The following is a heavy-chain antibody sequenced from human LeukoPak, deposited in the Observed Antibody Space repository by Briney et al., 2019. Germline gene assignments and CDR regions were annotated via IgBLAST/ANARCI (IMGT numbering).Heavy chain of an antibody. CDR3: ARGGIQVSGIDEFDY. J-gene: IGHJ4*02. V-gene: IGHV3-13*01. D-gene: IGHD6-19*01. CDR2: IGIRGDT. CDR1: GFTFIDYD. Sequence: PGGSLRLSCAASGFTFIDYDMHWVRHVIGKGLECVSAIGIRGDTHYSGSVKGRFTISRENAESSLYLQMNSLRAEDTAVYYCARGGIQVSGIDEFDYWGQGTLLTVSS.